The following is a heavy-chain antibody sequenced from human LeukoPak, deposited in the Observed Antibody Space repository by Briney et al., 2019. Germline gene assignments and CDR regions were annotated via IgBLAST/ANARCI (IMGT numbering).Heavy chain of an antibody. J-gene: IGHJ3*02. D-gene: IGHD2-15*01. CDR1: GGSISSSSYY. CDR3: AREIELGYCSGGSCYEGGAFDI. Sequence: PSETLSLTCTVSGGSISSSSYYWGWIRQPPGKGLEWIGSIYYSGSTYYNPSLKSRVTISVDTSKNQFSLKLSSVTAADTAVYYCAREIELGYCSGGSCYEGGAFDIWGQGTMVTVSS. CDR2: IYYSGST. V-gene: IGHV4-39*07.